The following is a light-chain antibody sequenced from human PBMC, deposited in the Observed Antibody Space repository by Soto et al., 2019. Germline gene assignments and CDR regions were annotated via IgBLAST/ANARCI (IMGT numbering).Light chain of an antibody. CDR2: EDN. Sequence: NFMLTQPHSVSESPGKTVTISCTRSSGSIASFYVQWYQQRPGSAPTTVIYEDNQRPSGVPDRFSGSIDSSSNSASLTISGLKTEDEADYYCPSYDGTTQGVFGGGTKVTVL. V-gene: IGLV6-57*04. CDR3: PSYDGTTQGV. J-gene: IGLJ3*02. CDR1: SGSIASFY.